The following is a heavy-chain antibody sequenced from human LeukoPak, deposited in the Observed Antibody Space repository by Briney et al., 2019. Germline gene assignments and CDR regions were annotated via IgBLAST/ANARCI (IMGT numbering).Heavy chain of an antibody. Sequence: GGSLRLSCAASGFTFSSYSMNWVRQAPGKGLEWVSSITTDSSIFYADSVKGRFTISRDNAKNSLYLQMNSLRAEDTAVYYCARVPEYVDVLTAYSTTPDFWGQGTLVTVSS. V-gene: IGHV3-21*01. J-gene: IGHJ4*02. CDR2: ITTDSSI. CDR1: GFTFSSYS. D-gene: IGHD3-9*01. CDR3: ARVPEYVDVLTAYSTTPDF.